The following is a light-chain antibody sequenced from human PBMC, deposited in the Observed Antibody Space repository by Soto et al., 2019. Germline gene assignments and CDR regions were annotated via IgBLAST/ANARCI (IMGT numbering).Light chain of an antibody. CDR2: TAS. CDR3: QQYKSDSWT. CDR1: QRVXRR. V-gene: IGKV1-5*01. Sequence: IRMTQSAATLSASAGDRVTITCRASQRVXRRFGWYQQKPGKAPKILXDTASSLERGGPSRLSGSGSATEFTLTISSLHPYDFATYYCQQYKSDSWTFGQGTKVDI. J-gene: IGKJ1*01.